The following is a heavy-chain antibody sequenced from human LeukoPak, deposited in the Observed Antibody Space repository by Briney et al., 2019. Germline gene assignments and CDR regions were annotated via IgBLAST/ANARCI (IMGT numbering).Heavy chain of an antibody. D-gene: IGHD3-10*01. V-gene: IGHV1-24*01. CDR3: ALLMVRNIVDI. J-gene: IGHJ3*02. CDR2: FDPEDDEI. Sequence: ASVKVSCKVSGHTLSELSLHWVRQAPGKGLEWMGGFDPEDDEIIYAQRFQGRVTITEDTSTDTAYMELSSLRSEDTAVYYCALLMVRNIVDIWGQGTMVTVAS. CDR1: GHTLSELS.